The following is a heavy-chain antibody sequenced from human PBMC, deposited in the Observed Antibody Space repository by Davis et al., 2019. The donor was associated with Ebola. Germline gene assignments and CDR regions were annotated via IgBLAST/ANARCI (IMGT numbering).Heavy chain of an antibody. CDR2: ISHSGST. CDR3: ARGDPIFDS. J-gene: IGHJ4*02. Sequence: MPSETLSLTCTVSGGSISSRDHDWTWIRQSPEKGLEWIGYISHSGSTYYSPSLKSRISISLDMSKNQFSLQLSSVTAADTAVYYCARGDPIFDSWGQGLLVTVSS. V-gene: IGHV4-30-4*01. CDR1: GGSISSRDHD.